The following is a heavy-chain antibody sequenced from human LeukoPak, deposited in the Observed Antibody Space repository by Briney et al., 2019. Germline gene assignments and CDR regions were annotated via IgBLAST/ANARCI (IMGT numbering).Heavy chain of an antibody. CDR1: GGSVSSGSYY. Sequence: SETLSLTCTVSGGSVSSGSYYWSWIRQPPGKGLEGIGYIYYSGSTNYNPSLKSRVTISVDTSKNQFSLKLSSVTAADTAVYYCARFQQRGYSGYVLDYWGQGTLVTVSS. J-gene: IGHJ4*02. D-gene: IGHD5-12*01. V-gene: IGHV4-61*01. CDR3: ARFQQRGYSGYVLDY. CDR2: IYYSGST.